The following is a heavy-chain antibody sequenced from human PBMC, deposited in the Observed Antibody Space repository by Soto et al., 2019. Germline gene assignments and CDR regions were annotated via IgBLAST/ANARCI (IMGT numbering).Heavy chain of an antibody. V-gene: IGHV3-23*01. D-gene: IGHD1-1*01. J-gene: IGHJ5*02. CDR1: GFTFSSYA. CDR2: ISGSGGST. Sequence: GGTLRLSCAASGFTFSSYAMSWVRQAPGKGLEWVSAISGSGGSTYYADSVKGRFTISRDNSKNTLYLQMNSLRAEDTAVYYCAKSGRRTETLNWSDPWGQGTLVTVSS. CDR3: AKSGRRTETLNWSDP.